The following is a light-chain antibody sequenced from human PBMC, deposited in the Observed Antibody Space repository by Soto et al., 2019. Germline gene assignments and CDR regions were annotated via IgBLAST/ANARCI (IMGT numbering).Light chain of an antibody. CDR3: QQSIT. Sequence: EIVLTQSPATLSLSPGERATLSCWASQSVSSYLAWYQQKPGQAPRLLIYDASNRATGIPARFSGSGSGTDFTLTISSLEPEDFAVYYCQQSITFGQGTRLEIK. CDR2: DAS. J-gene: IGKJ5*01. CDR1: QSVSSY. V-gene: IGKV3-11*01.